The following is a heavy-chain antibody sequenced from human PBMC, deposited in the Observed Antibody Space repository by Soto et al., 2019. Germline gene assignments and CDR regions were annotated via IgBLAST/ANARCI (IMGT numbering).Heavy chain of an antibody. CDR3: ARFSTSCLWALDY. CDR1: GFTFSSYS. Sequence: EVPLVESGGGLVQPGGSLRLSCAASGFTFSSYSMNWVRQAPGKGLEWVSYISSSSSTIYYADSVKGRFTISRDNAKKSLYLQMNSLRADDTAVYYCARFSTSCLWALDYWGQGALVTVSS. J-gene: IGHJ4*02. CDR2: ISSSSSTI. D-gene: IGHD2-2*01. V-gene: IGHV3-48*01.